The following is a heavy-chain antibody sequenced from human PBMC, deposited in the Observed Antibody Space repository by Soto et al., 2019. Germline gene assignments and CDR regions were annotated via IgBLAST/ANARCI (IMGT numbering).Heavy chain of an antibody. CDR2: IYHSGST. Sequence: PSETLSLTCAVSGGSISSGGYSWSWIRQPPGKGLEWIGYIYHSGSTYYNPSLKSRVTISVDRSKNQFSLKLSSVTAADTAVYYCAGSYSSGWGPFDYWGQGXQVTVYS. D-gene: IGHD6-19*01. J-gene: IGHJ4*02. CDR1: GGSISSGGYS. CDR3: AGSYSSGWGPFDY. V-gene: IGHV4-30-2*01.